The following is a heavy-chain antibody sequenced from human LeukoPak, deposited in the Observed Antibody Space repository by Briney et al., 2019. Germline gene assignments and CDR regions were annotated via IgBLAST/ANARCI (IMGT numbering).Heavy chain of an antibody. CDR1: GFTFSSYS. D-gene: IGHD4/OR15-4a*01. CDR3: ARVGAPGYYYYMDV. J-gene: IGHJ6*03. Sequence: PGGSLRLSCVASGFTFSSYSMNWVRQAPGKGLEWASYISSSSSTIYYADSVKGRFTISRDNAKNSLYLQMNSLRAEDTAVYYCARVGAPGYYYYMDVWGKGTTVTVSS. CDR2: ISSSSSTI. V-gene: IGHV3-48*01.